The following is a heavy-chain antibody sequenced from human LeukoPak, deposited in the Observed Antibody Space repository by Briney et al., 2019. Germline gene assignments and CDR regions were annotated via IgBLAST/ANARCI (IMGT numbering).Heavy chain of an antibody. CDR2: SYYTGPT. J-gene: IGHJ4*02. D-gene: IGHD3-16*02. V-gene: IGHV4-59*01. CDR1: GGSIANYY. CDR3: ARDYPHFCDI. Sequence: SETLSLTCTVSGGSIANYYWRWIRQTPGKGLVWIGFSYYTGPTNYNPSLKSRVTISIDTSKSQFSLRLTSVTPADTAIYYCARDYPHFCDIWGQGALVTVSS.